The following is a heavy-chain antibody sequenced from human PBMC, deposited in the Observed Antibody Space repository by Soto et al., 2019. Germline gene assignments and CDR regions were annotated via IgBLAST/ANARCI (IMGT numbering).Heavy chain of an antibody. CDR2: IYYRGST. CDR1: GGSISSGGYY. D-gene: IGHD3-10*01. J-gene: IGHJ3*02. CDR3: ARENDYGSGKNAFDI. V-gene: IGHV4-31*03. Sequence: QVQLQESGPGLVKPSQTLSLTCTVSGGSISSGGYYWSWIRQHPGKSLEWIGYIYYRGSTYYNPSLKSRVTISVHTSKNQFSLKLSSVTAADTAVYYCARENDYGSGKNAFDIWGQGTMVTVSS.